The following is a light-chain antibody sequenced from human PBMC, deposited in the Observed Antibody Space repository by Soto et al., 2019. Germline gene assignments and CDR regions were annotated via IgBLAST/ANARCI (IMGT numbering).Light chain of an antibody. CDR1: QGIAPY. CDR3: QKYNSAPLT. J-gene: IGKJ4*01. CDR2: ATS. V-gene: IGKV1-27*01. Sequence: DVQMTQSPSSLSAFVGDRVTITCRASQGIAPYLAWFQQKPGKVPKLLIYATSTLQSGVPSRFSGSGSGTDFTPAITSLQPEDVATDYCQKYNSAPLTFGGGTKVEIK.